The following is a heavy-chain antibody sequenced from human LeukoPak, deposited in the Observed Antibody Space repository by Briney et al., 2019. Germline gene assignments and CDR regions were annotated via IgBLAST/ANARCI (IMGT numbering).Heavy chain of an antibody. J-gene: IGHJ4*02. V-gene: IGHV3-30*14. CDR3: AREDSGSHFLGY. CDR2: ISYDGSNK. Sequence: GGSLRLSCAASGFTFSSYAMHWVRQAPGKGLEWVAVISYDGSNKYYADSVKGRFTISRDNSENTLYLHMNSLRAEDTAVYYCAREDSGSHFLGYWGQGTLVTVSS. D-gene: IGHD1-26*01. CDR1: GFTFSSYA.